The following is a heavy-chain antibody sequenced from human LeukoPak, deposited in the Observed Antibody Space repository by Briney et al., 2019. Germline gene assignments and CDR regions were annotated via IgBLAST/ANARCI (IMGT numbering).Heavy chain of an antibody. J-gene: IGHJ4*02. V-gene: IGHV3-23*01. CDR3: AKVLRYFDWLLTDGYYFDY. CDR2: ISGSGGST. Sequence: GSLRLSCAASGFTFSSYVMSWVRQAPGKGLEWVSAISGSGGSTYYADSVKGRFTISRDNSKNTLYLQMNSLRAEDTAVYYCAKVLRYFDWLLTDGYYFDYWGQGTLVTVSS. D-gene: IGHD3-9*01. CDR1: GFTFSSYV.